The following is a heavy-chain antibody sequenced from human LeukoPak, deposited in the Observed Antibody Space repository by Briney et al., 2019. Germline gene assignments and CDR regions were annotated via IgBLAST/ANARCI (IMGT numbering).Heavy chain of an antibody. CDR3: AKGCYKYYYYGMDV. D-gene: IGHD5-24*01. CDR2: ISGSGGST. V-gene: IGHV3-23*01. Sequence: GGSLRLSCAASGFTFSSYAMSWVRQAPGKGLEWVSAISGSGGSTYYADSVKGRFTISRDNSKNTLYLQMNSLRAEDTAVYYCAKGCYKYYYYGMDVWGQGTTVTVSS. CDR1: GFTFSSYA. J-gene: IGHJ6*02.